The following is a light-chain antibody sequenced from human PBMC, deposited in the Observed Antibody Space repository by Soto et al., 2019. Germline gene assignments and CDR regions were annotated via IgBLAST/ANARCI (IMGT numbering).Light chain of an antibody. CDR2: DAS. CDR1: QSITTW. CDR3: QQYNSYSPT. V-gene: IGKV1-5*01. J-gene: IGKJ1*01. Sequence: DIQMTQSPSTVSAYVGDSVTITCRASQSITTWLAWYQQRPGKAPKLLIYDASSLESGVPSRFSGSGSGTEFTLTISSLQPDDFATYYCQQYNSYSPTFGQGTKMDIK.